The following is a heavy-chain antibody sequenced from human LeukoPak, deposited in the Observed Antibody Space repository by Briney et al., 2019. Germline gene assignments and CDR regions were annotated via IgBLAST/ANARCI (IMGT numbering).Heavy chain of an antibody. CDR1: GGSFSGYY. V-gene: IGHV4-34*01. J-gene: IGHJ4*02. D-gene: IGHD3-22*01. Sequence: SETLSLTCAVYGGSFSGYYWSWIRQPPGKGLEWIGEINHSGSTNYNPSLKSRVTISVDTSKNQFSLKLSSVTAADTAVYYCARAFTYYDSSGYEVWGQGTLVTVSS. CDR2: INHSGST. CDR3: ARAFTYYDSSGYEV.